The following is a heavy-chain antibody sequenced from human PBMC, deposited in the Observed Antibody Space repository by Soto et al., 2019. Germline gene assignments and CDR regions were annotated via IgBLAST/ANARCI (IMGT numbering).Heavy chain of an antibody. V-gene: IGHV3-23*01. Sequence: PGGSLRLSCAASGFTFSSYAMSWVRQAPGKGLEWVSAISGSGGSTYYADSVKGRFTISRDNSKNTLYLQMNSLRAEDTAVYYCARGREPYYYDSSGYLAIGYWGQGTLVTVSS. CDR3: ARGREPYYYDSSGYLAIGY. D-gene: IGHD3-22*01. CDR1: GFTFSSYA. CDR2: ISGSGGST. J-gene: IGHJ4*02.